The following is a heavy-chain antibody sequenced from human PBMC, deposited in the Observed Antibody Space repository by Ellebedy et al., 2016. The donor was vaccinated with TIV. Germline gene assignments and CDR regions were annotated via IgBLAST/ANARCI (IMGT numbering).Heavy chain of an antibody. J-gene: IGHJ5*02. V-gene: IGHV3-7*01. CDR2: IYQDGSDQ. CDR3: ARRGSYGDYAVQVNSWFDR. D-gene: IGHD4-17*01. Sequence: GESLKISCAASGFSFRSYWMSWVRQAPGKGLEWVANIYQDGSDQYYLDSVKGRFTISRDNANKLLFLQMNSLRVEDTAVYNCARRGSYGDYAVQVNSWFDRWGQGTLVTVSS. CDR1: GFSFRSYW.